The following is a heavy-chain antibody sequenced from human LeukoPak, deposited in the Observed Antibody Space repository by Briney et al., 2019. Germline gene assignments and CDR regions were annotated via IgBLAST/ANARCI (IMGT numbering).Heavy chain of an antibody. D-gene: IGHD1-1*01. CDR3: ARAVYNWNAGYYYYYYMDV. V-gene: IGHV1-69*05. CDR2: IIPIFGTA. CDR1: GGTFSSYA. Sequence: ASVKVSCKASGGTFSSYAISWVRQAPGQGLEWMGGIIPIFGTANYAQKFQGRVTITTDESTSTAYMELSSLRSEDTAVYYCARAVYNWNAGYYYYYYMDVWGKGTTVTVSS. J-gene: IGHJ6*03.